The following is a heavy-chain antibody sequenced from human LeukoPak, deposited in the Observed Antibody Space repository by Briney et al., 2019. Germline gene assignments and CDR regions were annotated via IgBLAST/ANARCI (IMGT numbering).Heavy chain of an antibody. CDR3: ARGPIIAVAGSSGFDY. J-gene: IGHJ4*02. Sequence: SETLSLTCAVYGGSFSGYYWSWIRQPPGKGLEWIGEINHSGSTNYNPSLKSRVTISVDTSKNQFSLKLSSVTAADTAVYYCARGPIIAVAGSSGFDYRGQGTLVTVSS. V-gene: IGHV4-34*01. CDR1: GGSFSGYY. CDR2: INHSGST. D-gene: IGHD6-19*01.